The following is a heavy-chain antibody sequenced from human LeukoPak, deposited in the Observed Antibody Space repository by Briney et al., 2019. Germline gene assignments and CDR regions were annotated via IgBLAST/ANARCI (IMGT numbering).Heavy chain of an antibody. J-gene: IGHJ4*02. V-gene: IGHV4-59*01. Sequence: SXTLSLTCTVSGGSISSYYWSWIRQPPGKGLECIGYIYFSGSTNYSPSLKSRVTISVDTSKNQFSLKLTSVTAADTAVYYCARLRYSGYVKYYFDYWGQGTLVTVSS. CDR1: GGSISSYY. CDR3: ARLRYSGYVKYYFDY. D-gene: IGHD5-12*01. CDR2: IYFSGST.